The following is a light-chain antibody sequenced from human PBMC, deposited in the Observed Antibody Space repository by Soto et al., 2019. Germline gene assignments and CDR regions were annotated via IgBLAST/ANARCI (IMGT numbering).Light chain of an antibody. Sequence: DIQMTQSPSSLFASVGDRVTITCQATQDINIYLNWYQQKPGKAPNLLIYDASNLEIGVPSRFSGSGSGTHFTFTNSSLQTEDIGTYYCQQSDILPITFGRGTRLEIK. CDR1: QDINIY. CDR2: DAS. J-gene: IGKJ5*01. CDR3: QQSDILPIT. V-gene: IGKV1-33*01.